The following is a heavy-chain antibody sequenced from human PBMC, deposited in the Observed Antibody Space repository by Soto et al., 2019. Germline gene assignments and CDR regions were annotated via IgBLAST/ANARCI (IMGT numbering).Heavy chain of an antibody. CDR2: IYYSGST. V-gene: IGHV4-59*08. D-gene: IGHD3-10*01. Sequence: SETLSLTCTVSGGSISSYYWSWIRQPPGKGLEWIGYIYYSGSTNYNPSLKSRVTISVDTSKNQFSLKLSSVTAADTAVYYCARRWGVLLWFGANNWFDPWGQGTLVTVSS. J-gene: IGHJ5*02. CDR3: ARRWGVLLWFGANNWFDP. CDR1: GGSISSYY.